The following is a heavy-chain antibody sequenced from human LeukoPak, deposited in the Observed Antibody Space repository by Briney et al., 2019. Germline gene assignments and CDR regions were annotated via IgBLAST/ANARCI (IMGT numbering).Heavy chain of an antibody. CDR1: GGSISSSNW. D-gene: IGHD2-15*01. J-gene: IGHJ5*02. CDR3: ATPGYCSGGSCYGWFDP. V-gene: IGHV4-4*02. Sequence: SETLSLTCAVSGGSISSSNWWSWVRQPSGKGLEWIGEIYHSGSTNYNPSLKSRVTISVDKSKNQFSLKLSSVTAADTAVYYCATPGYCSGGSCYGWFDPWGQGTLVTVSS. CDR2: IYHSGST.